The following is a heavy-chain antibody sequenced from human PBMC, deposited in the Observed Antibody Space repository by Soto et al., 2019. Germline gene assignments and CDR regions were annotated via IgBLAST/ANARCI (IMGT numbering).Heavy chain of an antibody. CDR2: IYYSGST. J-gene: IGHJ3*02. V-gene: IGHV4-31*03. D-gene: IGHD2-2*01. Sequence: ASETLSLTCTVSGCSISSGGYYWSWIRQHPGKGLEWIGYIYYSGSTYYNPSLKSRVTISVDTSKNQFSLKLSSVTAADTAVYYCARDVVVVPAAEQLHYDAFDIWGQGTMVTVSS. CDR1: GCSISSGGYY. CDR3: ARDVVVVPAAEQLHYDAFDI.